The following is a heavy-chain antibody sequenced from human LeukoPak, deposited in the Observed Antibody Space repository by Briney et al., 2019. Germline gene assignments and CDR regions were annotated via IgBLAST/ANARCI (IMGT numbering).Heavy chain of an antibody. CDR1: GFTFSSYE. CDR3: ARLTAAGDPADY. CDR2: ISTSGSTK. D-gene: IGHD6-13*01. Sequence: GGSLRLSCAASGFTFSSYEMEWVRQAPGKGLEWLSYISTSGSTKYYADSVKGRFTISRDNAQNSLYLQMNSLRADDTAVYYCARLTAAGDPADYWGQGALVTVSS. V-gene: IGHV3-48*03. J-gene: IGHJ4*02.